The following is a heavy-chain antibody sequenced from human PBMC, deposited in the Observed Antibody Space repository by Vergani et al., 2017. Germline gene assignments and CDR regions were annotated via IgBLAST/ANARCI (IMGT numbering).Heavy chain of an antibody. CDR2: ISGHGDRT. Sequence: EVHLLESGGGQVEAGGSLRLSCVASGFTFSNSAMSWVRQTSGKGLEWVSAISGHGDRTYYADSVEGRFTISRDNSKNTVYLQMNSLKAEDRATYYCAREERSNTSPFVGDWGQGTLVTV. D-gene: IGHD2/OR15-2a*01. J-gene: IGHJ4*02. CDR1: GFTFSNSA. CDR3: AREERSNTSPFVGD. V-gene: IGHV3-23*01.